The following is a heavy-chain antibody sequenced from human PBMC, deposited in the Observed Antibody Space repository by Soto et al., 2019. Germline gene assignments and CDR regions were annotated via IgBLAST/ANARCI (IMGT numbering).Heavy chain of an antibody. V-gene: IGHV4-34*01. J-gene: IGHJ4*02. Sequence: SETLSLTCAVYGGSFSGYYGSWIRQPPGKGLEWIGEINHSGSTKYNPSLKSRVTISVDTSKNQFSLKLSSVTAADTAVYYCAREGGSEKSFDNWGQGTLVTVSS. CDR3: AREGGSEKSFDN. CDR2: INHSGST. CDR1: GGSFSGYY. D-gene: IGHD6-19*01.